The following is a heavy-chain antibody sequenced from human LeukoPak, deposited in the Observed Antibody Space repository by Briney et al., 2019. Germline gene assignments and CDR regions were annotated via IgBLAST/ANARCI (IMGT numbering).Heavy chain of an antibody. J-gene: IGHJ6*03. CDR3: ARGGSPYYYYYMDV. CDR1: GGTFSSYA. V-gene: IGHV1-69*05. Sequence: SVKVSCKASGGTFSSYAISWVRQAPGQGLEWMGGIIPIFGTANCAQKFQGRVTIPTDESTSTAYMELSSLRSEDTAVYYCARGGSPYYYYYMDVWGKGTTVTVSS. CDR2: IIPIFGTA.